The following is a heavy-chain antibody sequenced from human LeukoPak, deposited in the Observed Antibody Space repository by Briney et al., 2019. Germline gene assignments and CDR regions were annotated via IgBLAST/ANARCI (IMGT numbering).Heavy chain of an antibody. Sequence: GRSLRLSCAASGFTFSSYGMHWVRQAPGKGLEWVSLIYSGGSTYSADSVKGRFTISRDNSKNTVYLQMNSLRAEDTAVYYCARGPYCGGDCFWDYWGQGTLVTVSS. CDR2: IYSGGST. CDR1: GFTFSSYG. J-gene: IGHJ4*02. D-gene: IGHD2-21*01. CDR3: ARGPYCGGDCFWDY. V-gene: IGHV3-53*01.